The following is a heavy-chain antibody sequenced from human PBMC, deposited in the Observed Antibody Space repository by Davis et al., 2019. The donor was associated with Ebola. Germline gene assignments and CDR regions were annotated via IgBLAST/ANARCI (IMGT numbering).Heavy chain of an antibody. D-gene: IGHD1-7*01. Sequence: GGSLRLSCAASGFTFSSYGMHWVRQAPGKGLEWVAVIWYDGSNKYYADSVKGRFTISRDNSKNTLYLQMNSLRAEDTAVYYCARDKNWNYNLPYGMDGWGQGTTVTVSS. V-gene: IGHV3-33*01. CDR3: ARDKNWNYNLPYGMDG. CDR2: IWYDGSNK. J-gene: IGHJ6*02. CDR1: GFTFSSYG.